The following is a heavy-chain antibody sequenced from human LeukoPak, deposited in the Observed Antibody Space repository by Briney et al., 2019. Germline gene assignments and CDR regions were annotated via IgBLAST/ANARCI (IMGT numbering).Heavy chain of an antibody. Sequence: SETLSLTRTGFGGSISSYYWSWVRQPAGKGLELIGRIYTSGSNNYNPSLKSRVTMSVDTSKNQFSLKLSSVTAADTAVYYCASSGWLQLPEDTSCVDYWGQGTLVTVSS. CDR2: IYTSGSN. CDR1: GGSISSYY. CDR3: ASSGWLQLPEDTSCVDY. V-gene: IGHV4-4*07. J-gene: IGHJ4*02. D-gene: IGHD5-24*01.